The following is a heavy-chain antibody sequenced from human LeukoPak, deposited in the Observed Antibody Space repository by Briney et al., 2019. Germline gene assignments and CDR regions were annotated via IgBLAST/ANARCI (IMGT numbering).Heavy chain of an antibody. D-gene: IGHD3-16*01. Sequence: GGSLRLSCAASGFSFRTYWMTWVRPAPGKGLEWVANLSPEGSDKFYVDSVKGRFTIFRDNAKSSVYLQMSSLRVEDTAVYYCARDAYTSASDSWGQGTLVSVSS. V-gene: IGHV3-7*01. CDR1: GFSFRTYW. J-gene: IGHJ5*01. CDR2: LSPEGSDK. CDR3: ARDAYTSASDS.